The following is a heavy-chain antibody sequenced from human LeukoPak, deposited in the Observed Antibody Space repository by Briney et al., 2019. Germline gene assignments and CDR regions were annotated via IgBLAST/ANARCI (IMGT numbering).Heavy chain of an antibody. J-gene: IGHJ4*02. CDR1: GFTVSSTY. Sequence: PGGSLRLSCAASGFTVSSTYMSWVRQAPGKGLEWVSVIYKDGKIYYIDSVKGRFTISRDTSKNTLYLQMNSLRVEDTAVYYCAREGISRKMDFDYWGQGTLVTVSS. CDR3: AREGISRKMDFDY. V-gene: IGHV3-53*01. D-gene: IGHD2/OR15-2a*01. CDR2: IYKDGKI.